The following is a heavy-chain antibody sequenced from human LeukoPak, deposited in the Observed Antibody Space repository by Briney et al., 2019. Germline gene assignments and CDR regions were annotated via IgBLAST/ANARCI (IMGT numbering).Heavy chain of an antibody. J-gene: IGHJ2*01. CDR2: ISSRSYI. V-gene: IGHV3-21*01. CDR1: GFTFSSYS. Sequence: GGSLRLSCAVSGFTFSSYSMNWVRQAPGKGLEWVSSISSRSYIYYVDSVKGRFTISRDNAKNSLYLQMNSLRAEDTAVYYCARDLPDEVPSFDLWGRGTLVTVSS. CDR3: ARDLPDEVPSFDL. D-gene: IGHD1-1*01.